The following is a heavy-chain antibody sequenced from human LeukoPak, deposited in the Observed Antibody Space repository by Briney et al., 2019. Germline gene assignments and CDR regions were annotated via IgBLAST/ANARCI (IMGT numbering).Heavy chain of an antibody. D-gene: IGHD2-15*01. V-gene: IGHV1-69*06. Sequence: GSSVKVSCKASGGTFSSYAISWVRQAPGQGLEWMGGIIPIFGTANYAQKFQGRVTITADKSTSTAYMELSSLRSEDTAVYYCARHLFACSGGSCYSARVYGYWGQGTLVTVSS. CDR2: IIPIFGTA. J-gene: IGHJ4*02. CDR3: ARHLFACSGGSCYSARVYGY. CDR1: GGTFSSYA.